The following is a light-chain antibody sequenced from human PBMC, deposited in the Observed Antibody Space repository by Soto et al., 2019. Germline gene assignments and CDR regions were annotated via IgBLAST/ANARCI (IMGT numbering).Light chain of an antibody. CDR3: QSYDSSLSGYVV. V-gene: IGLV1-40*01. J-gene: IGLJ2*01. Sequence: QCVLTQPPSVSGAPGQRVTISCTGSRSNIGAGYDVHWYQQLPGTAPKLLIYGNSNRPSGVPDRFSGSKSGTSAFLAITGLQAEDEADYYCQSYDSSLSGYVVFGGGTKLTVL. CDR1: RSNIGAGYD. CDR2: GNS.